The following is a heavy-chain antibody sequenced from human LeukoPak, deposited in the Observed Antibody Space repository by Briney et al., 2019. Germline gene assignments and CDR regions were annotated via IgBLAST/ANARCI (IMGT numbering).Heavy chain of an antibody. CDR1: GFTFSSYG. D-gene: IGHD2-15*01. V-gene: IGHV3-33*01. CDR2: LWYDGSNR. Sequence: PGRSLRLSCAASGFTFSSYGMHWVRRAPGKGLEWVSFLWYDGSNRYYSDSVKGRFTISRDNSKNTLYLQMNSLRAEDTAVYFCAREVAANWFDPWGQGTLVTVSS. J-gene: IGHJ5*02. CDR3: AREVAANWFDP.